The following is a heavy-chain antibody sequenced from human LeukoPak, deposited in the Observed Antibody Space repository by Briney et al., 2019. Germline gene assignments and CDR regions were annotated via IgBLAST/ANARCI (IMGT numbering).Heavy chain of an antibody. Sequence: GGSLRLSCAASGFTFSSYSMNWVRQAPGKGLEWVSYISSSSSTIYYADSVKGRFTISRDNAKNSLYLQMNSLRAEDTAVYYCARSTNYYDSSGYPDYWVQGTLVTVSS. CDR2: ISSSSSTI. J-gene: IGHJ4*02. CDR3: ARSTNYYDSSGYPDY. V-gene: IGHV3-48*01. CDR1: GFTFSSYS. D-gene: IGHD3-22*01.